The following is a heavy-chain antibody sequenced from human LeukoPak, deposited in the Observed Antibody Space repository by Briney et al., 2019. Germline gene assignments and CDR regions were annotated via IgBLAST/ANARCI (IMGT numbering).Heavy chain of an antibody. J-gene: IGHJ4*02. D-gene: IGHD3-10*01. CDR3: ARVKGPPRPAYGYYLFDY. CDR1: GFTFSSYS. V-gene: IGHV3-21*01. Sequence: GGSLRLSCAASGFTFSSYSMNWVRQAPGKGLEWVSSISSISSYIYYADSVKGRFTISRDNAKNSLYLQMNSLRAEDTAVYYCARVKGPPRPAYGYYLFDYWGQGTLVTVSS. CDR2: ISSISSYI.